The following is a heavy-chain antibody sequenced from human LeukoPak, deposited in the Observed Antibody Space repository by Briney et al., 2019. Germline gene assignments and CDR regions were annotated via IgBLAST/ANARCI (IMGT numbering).Heavy chain of an antibody. CDR3: ARMRSPNSWFDP. CDR1: GGSISSSSSY. Sequence: PSETLSLTCSVSGGSISSSSSYWGWLRQPPGKGLDWFGSIYYSGSSFDNPALKSRVTISVDTSRNQFYLKLSSVTAADTAVYYCARMRSPNSWFDPWGQGTLVTVSS. D-gene: IGHD2/OR15-2a*01. V-gene: IGHV4-39*01. CDR2: IYYSGSS. J-gene: IGHJ5*02.